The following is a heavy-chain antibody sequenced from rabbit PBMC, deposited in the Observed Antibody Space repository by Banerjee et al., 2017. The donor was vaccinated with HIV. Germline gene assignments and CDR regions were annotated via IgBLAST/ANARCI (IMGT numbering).Heavy chain of an antibody. CDR2: IVPIFGVT. CDR1: RFDFSTYS. D-gene: IGHD4-1*01. J-gene: IGHJ4*01. CDR3: ARVSETSGWGEDL. Sequence: QELVESGGGLVQPGGSLKLSCKASRFDFSTYSMSWVRQAPGKGLEWIGYIVPIFGVTYYANWVNGRFTISSHNAQNTLYLQLNSLTAADTATYFCARVSETSGWGEDLWGQGTLVTVS. V-gene: IGHV1S7*01.